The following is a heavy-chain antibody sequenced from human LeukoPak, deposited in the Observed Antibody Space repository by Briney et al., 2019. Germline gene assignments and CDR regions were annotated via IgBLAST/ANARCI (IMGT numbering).Heavy chain of an antibody. CDR1: GFTFSSYS. V-gene: IGHV3-21*01. D-gene: IGHD4-17*01. Sequence: GGSLRLSCVASGFTFSSYSMNWVRQAPGKGLEWVSSISSSSSYIYYADSVKGRLTISRDNAKNSLYLEMNSLRAEGTAVYYCARVNNYGDYDGSFDYWGQGTLVTVSS. CDR2: ISSSSSYI. CDR3: ARVNNYGDYDGSFDY. J-gene: IGHJ4*02.